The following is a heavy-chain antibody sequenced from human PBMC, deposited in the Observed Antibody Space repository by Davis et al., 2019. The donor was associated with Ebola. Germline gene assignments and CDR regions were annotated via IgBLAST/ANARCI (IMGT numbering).Heavy chain of an antibody. CDR3: ARGGYDYVWGSYRWIDY. V-gene: IGHV4-59*12. J-gene: IGHJ4*02. CDR1: GGSISSYY. CDR2: IYYSGST. D-gene: IGHD3-16*02. Sequence: MPSETLSLTCTVSGGSISSYYWSWIRQPPGKGLEWIGYIYYSGSTNYKPSLKSRVTISVDTSKNQFSLKLSSVTAADTAVYYCARGGYDYVWGSYRWIDYWGQGTLVTVSS.